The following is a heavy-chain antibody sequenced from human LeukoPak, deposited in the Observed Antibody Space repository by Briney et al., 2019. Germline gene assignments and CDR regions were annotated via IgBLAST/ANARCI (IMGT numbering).Heavy chain of an antibody. CDR2: ISSSGSII. CDR1: GFTFGSYS. Sequence: GGSLRLSCAASGFTFGSYSMSWVRQAPGKGLEWVSYISSSGSIIYNADSVKGRFTISRDNAKNSLYLQMNSLRAEDTAVYYCARVYCTTGDCYYYYYGMDVWGQGTTVTVSS. CDR3: ARVYCTTGDCYYYYYGMDV. V-gene: IGHV3-48*04. D-gene: IGHD2-8*01. J-gene: IGHJ6*02.